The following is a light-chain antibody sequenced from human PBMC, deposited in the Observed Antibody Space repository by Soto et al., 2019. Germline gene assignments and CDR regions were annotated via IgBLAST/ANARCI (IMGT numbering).Light chain of an antibody. CDR3: QQYGVSPAT. Sequence: EIVLTQSPGILSLSPGDGATLSCRASQSVSSNCLAWYQQNPGQAPRLLIYGTSTRASGIPDRFSGSGSGTDFTLTITSLEPEDFAVYFCQQYGVSPATFGGGTKVDIK. CDR2: GTS. CDR1: QSVSSNC. J-gene: IGKJ4*01. V-gene: IGKV3-20*01.